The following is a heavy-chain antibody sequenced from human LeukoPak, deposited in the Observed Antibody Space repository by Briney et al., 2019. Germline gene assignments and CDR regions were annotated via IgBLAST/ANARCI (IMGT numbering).Heavy chain of an antibody. V-gene: IGHV3-53*01. J-gene: IGHJ4*02. D-gene: IGHD5-18*01. CDR2: IYSGGST. CDR1: GFTFSSYW. CDR3: ARADTAMAPFDY. Sequence: GGSLRLSCAASGFTFSSYWMSWVRQAPGKGLEWVSVIYSGGSTYYADSVKGRFTISRDNSKNTLYLQMNSLRAEDTAVYYCARADTAMAPFDYWGQGTLVTVSS.